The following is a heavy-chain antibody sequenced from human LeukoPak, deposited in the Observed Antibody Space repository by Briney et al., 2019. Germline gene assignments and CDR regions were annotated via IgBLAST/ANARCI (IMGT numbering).Heavy chain of an antibody. J-gene: IGHJ4*02. CDR3: ARERRLIVGATRDFDY. CDR2: IYYSGNT. CDR1: GGSISSSSYY. V-gene: IGHV4-39*07. Sequence: PSGTLSLTCTVSGGSISSSSYYWGWIRQPPGKGLEWIGSIYYSGNTYYNPSLKSRVTISVDTSKNQFSLKLSSVTAADTAVYYCARERRLIVGATRDFDYWGQGTLVTVSS. D-gene: IGHD1-26*01.